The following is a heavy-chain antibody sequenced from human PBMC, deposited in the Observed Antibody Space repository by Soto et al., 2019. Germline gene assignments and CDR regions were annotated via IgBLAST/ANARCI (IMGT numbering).Heavy chain of an antibody. D-gene: IGHD3-10*02. Sequence: GSVKVSCKASGYPFTIYDIHRVRKATGQRLEWMGWMNPNSGNTGYAQKFQGRVTMTRNTSISTAYMELSSLRSEDTAVYYCARDLSSGSYSDNYYYYYYYMDVWGKGTTVTVSS. CDR1: GYPFTIYD. CDR2: MNPNSGNT. J-gene: IGHJ6*03. CDR3: ARDLSSGSYSDNYYYYYYYMDV. V-gene: IGHV1-8*01.